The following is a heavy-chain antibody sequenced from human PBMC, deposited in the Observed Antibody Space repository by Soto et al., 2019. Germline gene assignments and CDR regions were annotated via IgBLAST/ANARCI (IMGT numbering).Heavy chain of an antibody. V-gene: IGHV1-69*01. CDR1: GGTCGRYA. Sequence: SVKVSCKASGGTCGRYAISSVRQAPGQGLEWMGGIIPIFGTANYAQKFQGRVTITADESTSTAYMELSSLRSEDTAVYYCARARYYYGSGSYMLPDYYYGMDVWGQGTTVTVSS. D-gene: IGHD3-10*01. CDR2: IIPIFGTA. J-gene: IGHJ6*02. CDR3: ARARYYYGSGSYMLPDYYYGMDV.